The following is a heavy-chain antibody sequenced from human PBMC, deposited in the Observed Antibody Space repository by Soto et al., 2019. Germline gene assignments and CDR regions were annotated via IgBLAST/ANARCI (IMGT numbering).Heavy chain of an antibody. Sequence: GESLKISCKTSGYSFTGYWIAWVRQMPGKGLEWMGIIYPADSDVRYSPSFQGQVTISADKSISTAYLQWSSLKASDTAMYYWARQDGFGIYYFDHWGQGTLVTVFS. CDR2: IYPADSDV. J-gene: IGHJ4*02. V-gene: IGHV5-51*01. D-gene: IGHD3-10*01. CDR1: GYSFTGYW. CDR3: ARQDGFGIYYFDH.